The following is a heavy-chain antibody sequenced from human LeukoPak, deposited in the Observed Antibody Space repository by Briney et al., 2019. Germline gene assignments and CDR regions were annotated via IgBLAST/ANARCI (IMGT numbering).Heavy chain of an antibody. CDR1: GFTFSSYA. CDR3: ARVLVVPAAPDYYYGMDV. CDR2: ISYDGSNK. D-gene: IGHD2-2*01. Sequence: GGSLSLSCAASGFTFSSYAMLWLRQAPGKALEWVAVISYDGSNKYYADSEKGRFTISRDNSKNTLYLQMNSLRAEDTAVYYCARVLVVPAAPDYYYGMDVWGQGTTVTVSS. J-gene: IGHJ6*02. V-gene: IGHV3-30-3*01.